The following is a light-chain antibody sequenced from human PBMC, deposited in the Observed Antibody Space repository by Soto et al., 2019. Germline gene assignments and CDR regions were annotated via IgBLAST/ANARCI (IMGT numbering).Light chain of an antibody. Sequence: QSALTQPASVSGSPGQSVTISCTGTSSDVGNYNHVSWYQQHPGKAPKLMIYEVNKRPSGVSDRFSGSKSGNTASLTISGLQAEDEADYYCCSFVRSSQFVFGTGTKLTVL. V-gene: IGLV2-23*02. J-gene: IGLJ1*01. CDR2: EVN. CDR3: CSFVRSSQFV. CDR1: SSDVGNYNH.